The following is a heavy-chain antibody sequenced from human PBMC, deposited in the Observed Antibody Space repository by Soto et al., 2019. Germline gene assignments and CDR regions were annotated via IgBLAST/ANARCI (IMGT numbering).Heavy chain of an antibody. CDR2: TYYRSKWYN. Sequence: SQTLSLTCAISGDSVSSNSAAWNWIRQSPSRGLEWLGRTYYRSKWYNDYAVSVKSRITINPDTSKNQFSLQLNSVTPEDTAVYYCARGRYCHNGVCYRDYYYYGMDVWGQGTTVTVSS. V-gene: IGHV6-1*01. CDR3: ARGRYCHNGVCYRDYYYYGMDV. D-gene: IGHD2-8*01. CDR1: GDSVSSNSAA. J-gene: IGHJ6*02.